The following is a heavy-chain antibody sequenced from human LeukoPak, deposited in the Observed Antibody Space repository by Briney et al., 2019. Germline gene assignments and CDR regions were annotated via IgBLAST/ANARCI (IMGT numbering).Heavy chain of an antibody. CDR1: GLTSTNYW. CDR2: IKLDENTA. Sequence: SGGSLRLSCAASGLTSTNYWMHWVRQVPGKGLVWVSRIKLDENTAYYADFVRGRFTISRDDAKTTVYLQMNSLRAEDSAVYYCARDRPFWNWGQGTLVTVSS. V-gene: IGHV3-74*01. D-gene: IGHD3-3*01. J-gene: IGHJ4*02. CDR3: ARDRPFWN.